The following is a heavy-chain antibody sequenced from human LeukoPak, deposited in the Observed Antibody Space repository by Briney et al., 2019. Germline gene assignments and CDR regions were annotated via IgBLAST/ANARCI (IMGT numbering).Heavy chain of an antibody. Sequence: GGSLRLSCAASGFTVSSNYMSWVRQAPGKGLEWVSVIYNGGNTYYADSVKGRFTISRDNSKNTLYLQMNSLRAEDTAVYYCAKEGYSSGSDLYFQHWGQGTLVTVSS. CDR2: IYNGGNT. CDR1: GFTVSSNY. V-gene: IGHV3-53*01. D-gene: IGHD6-19*01. CDR3: AKEGYSSGSDLYFQH. J-gene: IGHJ1*01.